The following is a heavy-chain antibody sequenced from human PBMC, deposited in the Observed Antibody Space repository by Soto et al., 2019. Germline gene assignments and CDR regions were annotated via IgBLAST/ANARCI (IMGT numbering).Heavy chain of an antibody. CDR3: ARDNYDFWSGSLYNWFDP. D-gene: IGHD3-3*01. CDR2: INPNSGGT. J-gene: IGHJ5*02. Sequence: VASVKVSCKASGYTFTGYYMHWVRQAPGQGLEWMGWINPNSGGTNYAQKFQGRVTMTRDTSISTAYMELSRLRSDDTAVYYCARDNYDFWSGSLYNWFDPWGQGTLVTVSS. V-gene: IGHV1-2*02. CDR1: GYTFTGYY.